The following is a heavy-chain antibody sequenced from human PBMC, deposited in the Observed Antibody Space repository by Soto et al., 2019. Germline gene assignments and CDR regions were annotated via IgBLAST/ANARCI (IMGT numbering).Heavy chain of an antibody. J-gene: IGHJ4*02. D-gene: IGHD1-20*01. CDR2: ISYDGSNK. V-gene: IGHV3-30*18. CDR1: GFTFSSYG. CDR3: AKDAPITGTVDY. Sequence: GGSLRLSCAASGFTFSSYGMHWVRQAPGKGLEWVAVISYDGSNKYYADSVKGRFTISRDNSKNTLYLQMNSLRAEDTAVYYCAKDAPITGTVDYWGQGTLVTVSS.